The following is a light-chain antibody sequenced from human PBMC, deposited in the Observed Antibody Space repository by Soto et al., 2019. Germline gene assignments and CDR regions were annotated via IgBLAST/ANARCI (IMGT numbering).Light chain of an antibody. V-gene: IGKV3-15*01. CDR3: QEYNNWSYT. Sequence: EIVMTQSPATLSVSPGERATLSCRASQTVSNNLAWYQQRPGQAPRLLIYGASTRATGIPARFSGSGSGTEFTLTISSLQSEDFVIYYCQEYNNWSYTFGQGTKLEIK. J-gene: IGKJ2*01. CDR2: GAS. CDR1: QTVSNN.